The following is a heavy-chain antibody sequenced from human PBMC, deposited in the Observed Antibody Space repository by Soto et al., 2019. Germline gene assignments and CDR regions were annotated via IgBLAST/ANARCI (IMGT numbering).Heavy chain of an antibody. CDR2: IYYSGST. D-gene: IGHD6-13*01. CDR1: GGSISSSSYY. CDR3: ARQTSIAAAGTRYYYYYGMDV. Sequence: SLTCTVSGGSISSSSYYWGWIRQPPGKGLEWIGSIYYSGSTYYNPSLKSRVTISVDTSKNQFSLKLSSVTAADTAVYYCARQTSIAAAGTRYYYYYGMDVWGQGTTVTVSS. V-gene: IGHV4-39*01. J-gene: IGHJ6*02.